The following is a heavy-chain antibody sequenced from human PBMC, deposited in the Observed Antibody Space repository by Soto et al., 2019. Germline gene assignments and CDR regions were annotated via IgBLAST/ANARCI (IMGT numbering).Heavy chain of an antibody. V-gene: IGHV4-59*02. Sequence: SETLSLTCTVSGGSVNSYYWSWIRQPPGKGLEWIGYIFYSGSTKSNPSLKSRVTMSVDMSKNQFSLRLTSVTAADTAVYYCARVRSMVRGVSSFDYWGQGTLVTVSS. CDR1: GGSVNSYY. CDR3: ARVRSMVRGVSSFDY. J-gene: IGHJ4*02. D-gene: IGHD3-10*01. CDR2: IFYSGST.